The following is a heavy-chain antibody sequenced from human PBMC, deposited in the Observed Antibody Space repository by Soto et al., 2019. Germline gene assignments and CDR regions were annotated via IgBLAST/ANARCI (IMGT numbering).Heavy chain of an antibody. CDR3: ARGKSIAARPTPYYYYYGMDV. V-gene: IGHV3-30-3*01. J-gene: IGHJ6*02. CDR1: GFTFSRYA. D-gene: IGHD6-6*01. Sequence: GGALRVSCAASGFTFSRYAMHWVRQAPGKGLEWVAVISYDGSNKYYADSVKGRFTISRDNSKNTLYLQMNSLRAEDTAVYYCARGKSIAARPTPYYYYYGMDVWGQGTTVTVSS. CDR2: ISYDGSNK.